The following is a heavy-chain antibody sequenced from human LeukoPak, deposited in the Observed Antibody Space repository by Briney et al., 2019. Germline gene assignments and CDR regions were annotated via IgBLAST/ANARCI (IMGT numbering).Heavy chain of an antibody. D-gene: IGHD6-19*01. J-gene: IGHJ4*02. CDR1: GYTLTSYA. CDR2: ISAYNGNT. V-gene: IGHV1-18*04. Sequence: GASLKVSCKAPGYTLTSYAISSVRDAPRQGLEWMGWISAYNGNTNYAQKLQGRVTMTTDTSTSTAYMELRSLRSDDTAVYYCARDHRTLGSSGWYTIDYWGQGTLVTVSS. CDR3: ARDHRTLGSSGWYTIDY.